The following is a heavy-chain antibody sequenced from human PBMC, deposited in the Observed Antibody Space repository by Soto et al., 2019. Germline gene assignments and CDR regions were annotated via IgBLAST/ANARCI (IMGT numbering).Heavy chain of an antibody. D-gene: IGHD1-26*01. Sequence: EVQLVDSGGNLVQPGGSLRLSCAASGFTFSDHYMDWVRQAPGKGLEWVARTRNKANSYTTEYAASVKGRVTVSRDNSLNSLYMQMSSLKTEDTAVYYCTRSSGTYRYFALWGRGTLVTVSS. J-gene: IGHJ2*01. V-gene: IGHV3-72*01. CDR3: TRSSGTYRYFAL. CDR2: TRNKANSYTT. CDR1: GFTFSDHY.